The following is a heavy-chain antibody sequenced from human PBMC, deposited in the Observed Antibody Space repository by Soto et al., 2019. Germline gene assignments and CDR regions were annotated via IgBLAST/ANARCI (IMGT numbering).Heavy chain of an antibody. CDR2: IYSGGST. CDR3: ARDGGSGSYYNPAKFDY. V-gene: IGHV3-66*01. J-gene: IGHJ4*02. Sequence: EVQLVESGGGLVQPGGSLRLSCAASGFTVSSNYMSWVRQAPGKGLEWVSVIYSGGSTYYADSVKGRFTISRDNSKNTLYLQMNSLRAEDTAVYYCARDGGSGSYYNPAKFDYWGQVTLVTVSS. CDR1: GFTVSSNY. D-gene: IGHD3-10*01.